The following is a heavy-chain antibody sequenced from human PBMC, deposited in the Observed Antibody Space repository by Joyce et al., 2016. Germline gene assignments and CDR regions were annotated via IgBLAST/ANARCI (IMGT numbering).Heavy chain of an antibody. V-gene: IGHV4-4*02. D-gene: IGHD6-13*01. Sequence: QVQLQESGPGLVKPSGTLSLTCAVSGESIRSSNWWSWVRQPPGKGLEWIGEIYQSGSTNYAPSRKRRVTISADKSKNQFSLKLSSVTAADTAVYYCARASRARQQPGYYYMDVWGKGTTVTVSS. J-gene: IGHJ6*03. CDR3: ARASRARQQPGYYYMDV. CDR1: GESIRSSNW. CDR2: IYQSGST.